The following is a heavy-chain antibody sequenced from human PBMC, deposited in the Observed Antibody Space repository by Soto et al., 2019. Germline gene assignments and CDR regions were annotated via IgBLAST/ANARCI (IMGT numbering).Heavy chain of an antibody. V-gene: IGHV1-2*04. CDR3: ASSGLLHLSFYYGMEV. CDR1: GFTFTDYY. J-gene: IGHJ6*02. CDR2: INANSGDT. Sequence: QVQLVQSGAEVKKPGASVKLSCKASGFTFTDYYIHWVRQAPGQGLEWLGWINANSGDTNYAQKFQAWVAMTRDTSIYTVYMELSSLRSDDTAVYYCASSGLLHLSFYYGMEVWGQGTTVTVSS.